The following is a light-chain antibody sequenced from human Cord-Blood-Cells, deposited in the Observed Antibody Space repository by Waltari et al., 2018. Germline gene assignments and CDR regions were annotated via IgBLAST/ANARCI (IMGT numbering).Light chain of an antibody. CDR2: DAS. J-gene: IGKJ2*01. Sequence: DIQMTQSPSTLSASVGDRVTITCRASQSISSWLAWYQQKSGKAPKLLIYDASSLESVVPSRCSGSGSGTEFTLTISSLQPDDFATYYCQQYNSYSGYTFGQCTKLVIK. CDR1: QSISSW. V-gene: IGKV1-5*01. CDR3: QQYNSYSGYT.